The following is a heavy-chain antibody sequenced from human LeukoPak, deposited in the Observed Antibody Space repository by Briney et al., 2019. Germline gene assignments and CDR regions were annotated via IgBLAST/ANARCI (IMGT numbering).Heavy chain of an antibody. CDR3: ARDLWFDP. CDR2: ISSGSSTI. Sequence: GGSLRLSCAASGFTFSSHEMNWVRQPPGKGLEWVSYISSGSSTIYYADSVKGRFTASRDNAKNSLYLQMNSLRAEDTALYYCARDLWFDPWGQGTLVTVSS. J-gene: IGHJ5*02. CDR1: GFTFSSHE. V-gene: IGHV3-48*03.